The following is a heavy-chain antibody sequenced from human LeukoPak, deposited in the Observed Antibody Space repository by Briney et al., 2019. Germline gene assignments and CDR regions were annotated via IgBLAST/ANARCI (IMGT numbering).Heavy chain of an antibody. CDR2: IKSKIDGGTI. J-gene: IGHJ4*02. CDR1: GLTFSSAW. V-gene: IGHV3-15*01. Sequence: GGSPGLSCAVSGLTFSSAWMSWVRQVPGKGLEWGGRIKSKIDGGTIDYAAPVKGRFIISRDDSKNTLYLQMNSLKTEDTGVYYCVTEGYCSGGNCYSYDYWGQGTLVTVSS. D-gene: IGHD2-15*01. CDR3: VTEGYCSGGNCYSYDY.